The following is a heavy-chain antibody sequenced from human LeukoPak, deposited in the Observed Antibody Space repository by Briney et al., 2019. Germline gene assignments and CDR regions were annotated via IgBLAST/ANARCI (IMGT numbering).Heavy chain of an antibody. D-gene: IGHD2-15*01. V-gene: IGHV4-34*01. Sequence: SETLSLTCAVYGGSFSGYYWSWIRQPPGKGLEWIGEINHSGSTNYNPSLKSRVTISVDTSKNQFSLKLSSVTAADTAVYYCARHRSGGSQDDAFDIWGQGTLVTVSS. CDR2: INHSGST. CDR3: ARHRSGGSQDDAFDI. CDR1: GGSFSGYY. J-gene: IGHJ3*02.